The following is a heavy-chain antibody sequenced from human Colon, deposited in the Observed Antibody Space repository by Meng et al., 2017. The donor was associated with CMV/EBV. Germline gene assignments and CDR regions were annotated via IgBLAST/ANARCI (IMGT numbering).Heavy chain of an antibody. CDR3: AADFWIGAGY. V-gene: IGHV3-30*02. CDR2: IHRDASGP. Sequence: GGSLRLSCEASGFTLSDFAMHWVRQTPGKGLEWVAFIHRDASGPFYADSVKGRFTISRDNSRNTLSLQMNSLTLEDTAVYYCAADFWIGAGYWGQGALVTVPQ. J-gene: IGHJ4*02. D-gene: IGHD3-3*01. CDR1: GFTLSDFA.